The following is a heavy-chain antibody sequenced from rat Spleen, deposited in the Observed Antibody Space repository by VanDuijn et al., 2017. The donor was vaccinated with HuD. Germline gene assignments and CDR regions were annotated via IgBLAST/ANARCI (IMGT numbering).Heavy chain of an antibody. D-gene: IGHD1-5*01. V-gene: IGHV5-25*01. J-gene: IGHJ4*01. Sequence: EVQLVESGGGQVQPGRSLKLSCAASGFTFSMYYMAWVRQAPTKGLEWVASIRTGGGDTYYRDSVRGRFTLSRDNAKSTLYLQMDSLRSEDTATYYCARLGTTRYYYVMDAWGQGASVTVSS. CDR2: IRTGGGDT. CDR3: ARLGTTRYYYVMDA. CDR1: GFTFSMYY.